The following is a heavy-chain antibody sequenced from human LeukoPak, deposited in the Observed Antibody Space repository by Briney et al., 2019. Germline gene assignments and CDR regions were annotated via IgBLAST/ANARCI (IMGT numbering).Heavy chain of an antibody. CDR3: AKDQVYSSGWSPYDY. CDR2: ISSSGSTI. Sequence: PGGSLRLSCAASGFTFSSYEMNWVRQAPGKGLEWVSYISSSGSTIYYADSVKGRFTISRDNAKNSLYLQMNSLRVEDTAVYYCAKDQVYSSGWSPYDYWGQGTLVTVSS. CDR1: GFTFSSYE. J-gene: IGHJ4*02. D-gene: IGHD6-19*01. V-gene: IGHV3-48*03.